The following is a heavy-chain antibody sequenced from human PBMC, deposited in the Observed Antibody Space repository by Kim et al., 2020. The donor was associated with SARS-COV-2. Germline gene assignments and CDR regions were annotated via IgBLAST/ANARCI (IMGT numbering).Heavy chain of an antibody. V-gene: IGHV3-7*01. Sequence: GGSLRLSCAASGFTFSSYWMSWVRQAPGKGLEWVANIKQDGSEKYYVDSVKGRFTISRDNAKNSLYLQMNSLRAEDTAVYYCAIAAGPLAAQQQVRVYFDYWGQGTLVTVSS. J-gene: IGHJ4*02. CDR3: AIAAGPLAAQQQVRVYFDY. D-gene: IGHD6-13*01. CDR1: GFTFSSYW. CDR2: IKQDGSEK.